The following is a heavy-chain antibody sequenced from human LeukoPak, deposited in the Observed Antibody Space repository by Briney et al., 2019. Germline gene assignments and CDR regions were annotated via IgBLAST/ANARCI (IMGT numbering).Heavy chain of an antibody. J-gene: IGHJ6*04. CDR2: LNPNSGNT. V-gene: IGHV1-8*03. D-gene: IGHD2-2*01. CDR1: GYTFTSYD. CDR3: ATGCSSTTCSAFV. Sequence: ASVKVSSKASGYTFTSYDINWVRQATGQGLEWMGWLNPNSGNTGYAQKFQGRVTITRNTSISTAFLELSSLRSEDTAVYYCATGCSSTTCSAFVWGKGTTVTVSS.